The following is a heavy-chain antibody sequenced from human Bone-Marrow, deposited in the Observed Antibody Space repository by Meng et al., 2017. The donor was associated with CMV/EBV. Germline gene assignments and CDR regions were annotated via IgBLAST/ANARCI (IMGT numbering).Heavy chain of an antibody. CDR2: IDWDDDK. V-gene: IGHV2-70*20. Sequence: SGPTLVKPTQTLTLTCTFSGFSLSTSGMCVSWVRQPPGKALEWLALIDWDDDKYYSTSLKTRLTISKDTSKNQVVLTMTNMDPVDTATYDCARRYCSSTSCLGGFDYWGQGTLVTVSS. J-gene: IGHJ4*02. CDR3: ARRYCSSTSCLGGFDY. D-gene: IGHD2-2*01. CDR1: GFSLSTSGMC.